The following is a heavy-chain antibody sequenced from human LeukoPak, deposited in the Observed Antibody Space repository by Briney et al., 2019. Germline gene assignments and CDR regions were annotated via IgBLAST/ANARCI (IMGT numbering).Heavy chain of an antibody. CDR3: ARGADPYKIAY. CDR2: INHSGST. D-gene: IGHD3-16*02. CDR1: GGSFSGYY. V-gene: IGHV4-34*01. J-gene: IGHJ4*02. Sequence: SETLSLTCAVYGGSFSGYYWSWIRQPPGKGLEWIGEINHSGSTNYNPSLKSRVTISVDTSKNQFSLKLSSVTTADTALYYCARGADPYKIAYWGPGTLVTVSS.